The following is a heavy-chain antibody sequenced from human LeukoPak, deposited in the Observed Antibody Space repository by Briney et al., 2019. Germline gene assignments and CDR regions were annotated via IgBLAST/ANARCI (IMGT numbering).Heavy chain of an antibody. J-gene: IGHJ4*02. CDR2: IRGSGGST. D-gene: IGHD3-3*01. CDR1: RFTFSSYA. V-gene: IGHV3-23*01. CDR3: AKQGRRYYDFWSGYSGCFDY. Sequence: GGSLTLSCAASRFTFSSYAMRWVRQAPGRGLEWVSAIRGSGGSTYYTDSVKGRLTISRENSKNTLYLQMNSLRAEDTAVYYCAKQGRRYYDFWSGYSGCFDYWGQGTLVTVSS.